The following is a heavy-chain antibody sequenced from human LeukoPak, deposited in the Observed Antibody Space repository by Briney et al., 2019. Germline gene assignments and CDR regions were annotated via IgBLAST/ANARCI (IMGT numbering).Heavy chain of an antibody. V-gene: IGHV1-2*06. Sequence: GASVKVSCKASGYTFTAYYIHWVRQAPGQGLEWMGRLNPNSGGTNYAQKFQGGVTMTRDTSISTAYMEVSRLTSDDTAVYYCTRDDYYDSGTEDYWGQGTLVTVSS. J-gene: IGHJ4*02. D-gene: IGHD3-22*01. CDR1: GYTFTAYY. CDR3: TRDDYYDSGTEDY. CDR2: LNPNSGGT.